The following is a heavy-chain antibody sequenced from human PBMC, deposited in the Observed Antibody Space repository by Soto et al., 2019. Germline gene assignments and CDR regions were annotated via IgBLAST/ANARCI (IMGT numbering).Heavy chain of an antibody. J-gene: IGHJ5*02. D-gene: IGHD2-15*01. CDR3: ARNTQAVPQGQRRSWFDP. V-gene: IGHV4-31*03. Sequence: QVQLQESGPGLVKPSQTLSLTCTVSGGSISSGGYYWSWIRQHPGKGLEWIGYIYYSGSTYYNPSLKSRVTISVDTSKNQFSLKLSSVTAADTAVYSCARNTQAVPQGQRRSWFDPWGQGTLVTVSS. CDR2: IYYSGST. CDR1: GGSISSGGYY.